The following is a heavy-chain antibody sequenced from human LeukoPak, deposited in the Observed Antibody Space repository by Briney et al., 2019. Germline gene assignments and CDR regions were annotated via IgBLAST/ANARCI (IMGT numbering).Heavy chain of an antibody. CDR1: GGSFSGYY. Sequence: SETLSLTCVVYGGSFSGYYWGWIRQPPGKGLEWIGTIYHSGSTYYNPSLKSRVTISLDTSKNQFSLKLSSVTAADTAVYYCARGFCSGGTCGFDYWGQGTQVTVSS. V-gene: IGHV4-34*01. CDR3: ARGFCSGGTCGFDY. D-gene: IGHD2-15*01. J-gene: IGHJ4*02. CDR2: IYHSGST.